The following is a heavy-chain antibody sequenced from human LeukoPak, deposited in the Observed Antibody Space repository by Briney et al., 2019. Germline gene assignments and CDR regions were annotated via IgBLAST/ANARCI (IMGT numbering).Heavy chain of an antibody. V-gene: IGHV1-8*01. CDR1: GYTFTSYD. J-gene: IGHJ6*03. CDR2: MNPNSGNT. D-gene: IGHD3-3*01. CDR3: AKRGDFWSGYYTDYYYYMGV. Sequence: ASVKVSCKASGYTFTSYDINWVRQATGQGLEWMGWMNPNSGNTGYAQKFQGRVTMTRDTSISTAYMELSSLRSEDTAVYYCAKRGDFWSGYYTDYYYYMGVWGKGTTVTVSS.